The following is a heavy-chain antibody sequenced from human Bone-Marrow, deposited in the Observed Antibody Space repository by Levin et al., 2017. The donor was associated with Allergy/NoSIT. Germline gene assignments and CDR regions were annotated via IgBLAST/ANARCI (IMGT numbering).Heavy chain of an antibody. J-gene: IGHJ4*02. CDR2: ISHDGHIQ. CDR1: GFTFSSFN. D-gene: IGHD1/OR15-1a*01. Sequence: GESLKISCAASGFTFSSFNMNWVRQPPGKGLEWVAIISHDGHIQYYADSVKGRFTISRDNSKNTLHLQMNSLRAEDTAVYYCASNSAGEHGYWGQGTLVTVSS. CDR3: ASNSAGEHGY. V-gene: IGHV3-30*03.